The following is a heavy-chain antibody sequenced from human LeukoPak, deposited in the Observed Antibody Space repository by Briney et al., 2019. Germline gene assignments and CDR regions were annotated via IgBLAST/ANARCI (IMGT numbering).Heavy chain of an antibody. CDR2: IIPIFGTA. J-gene: IGHJ5*02. Sequence: SVKVSCKASGGTFSSYAISWVRQAPGQGLEWMGGIIPIFGTANYAQKFQGRVTITADESTSTAYMELSSLRSEDMAVYYCAREGYYGSGMNWFDPWGQGTLVTVSS. CDR3: AREGYYGSGMNWFDP. CDR1: GGTFSSYA. V-gene: IGHV1-69*13. D-gene: IGHD3-10*01.